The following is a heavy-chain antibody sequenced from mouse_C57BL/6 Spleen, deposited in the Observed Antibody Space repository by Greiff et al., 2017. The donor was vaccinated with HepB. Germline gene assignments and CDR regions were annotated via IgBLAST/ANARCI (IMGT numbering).Heavy chain of an antibody. V-gene: IGHV2-2*01. Sequence: VQGVESGPGLVQPSQSLSITCTVSGFSLTSYGVHWVRQSPGKGLEWLGVIWSGGSTDYNAAFISRLSISKDNSKSQVFFKMNSLQADDTAIYYCASPLHYYGSSFYAMDYWGQGTSVTVSS. CDR3: ASPLHYYGSSFYAMDY. CDR1: GFSLTSYG. CDR2: IWSGGST. J-gene: IGHJ4*01. D-gene: IGHD1-1*01.